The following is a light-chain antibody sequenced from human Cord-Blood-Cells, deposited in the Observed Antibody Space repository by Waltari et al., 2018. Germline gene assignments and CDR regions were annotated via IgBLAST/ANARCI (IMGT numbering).Light chain of an antibody. CDR3: AAWDDSLSGPV. J-gene: IGLJ2*01. V-gene: IGLV1-47*01. Sequence: QSVLTQPPSASGTPGQRVTISCSGSSSNIRSNYVYWYQQPPGTAPKLLIYRNNQRPSGVPDRFSGSKSGTSASLAISGLRSEDEADYYCAAWDDSLSGPVFGGGTKLTVL. CDR2: RNN. CDR1: SSNIRSNY.